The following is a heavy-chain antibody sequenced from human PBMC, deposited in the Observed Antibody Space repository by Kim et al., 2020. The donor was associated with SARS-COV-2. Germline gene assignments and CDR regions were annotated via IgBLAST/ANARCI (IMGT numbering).Heavy chain of an antibody. D-gene: IGHD3-22*01. Sequence: VRDRFTISRDNSNNSLYLQMDSLRAEDTAVYYCVRDLHYYDSSGYYLLDSWGQGTLVTVSS. J-gene: IGHJ4*02. V-gene: IGHV3-11*01. CDR3: VRDLHYYDSSGYYLLDS.